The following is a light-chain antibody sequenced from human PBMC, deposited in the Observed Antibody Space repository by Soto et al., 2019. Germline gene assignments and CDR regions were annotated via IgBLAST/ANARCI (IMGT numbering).Light chain of an antibody. Sequence: DIQMTQSPSTVSASVGDRVTITCRASQSISSWLAWYQQKPGKAPKLLIYDASSLESGVPSGFSGSGSGTEFTLTISSLQPHDFATYSCQQYRTSGQGTKADI. CDR1: QSISSW. V-gene: IGKV1-5*01. J-gene: IGKJ1*01. CDR2: DAS. CDR3: QQYRT.